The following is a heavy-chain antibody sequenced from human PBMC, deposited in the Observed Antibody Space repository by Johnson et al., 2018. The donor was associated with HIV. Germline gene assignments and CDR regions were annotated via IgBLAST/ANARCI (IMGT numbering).Heavy chain of an antibody. CDR2: ISYDGSNK. CDR3: ARGGVVTAIPQAFDI. V-gene: IGHV3-30*03. D-gene: IGHD2-21*02. Sequence: QVQLVESGGGLVQPGGSLRLSCAASGFTFSSYWMSWVRQAPGKGLEWVAVISYDGSNKYYADSVKGRFTISRDNSKNTLYLQMNSLRAEDTAVYYCARGGVVTAIPQAFDIWGQGTMVTVSS. J-gene: IGHJ3*02. CDR1: GFTFSSYW.